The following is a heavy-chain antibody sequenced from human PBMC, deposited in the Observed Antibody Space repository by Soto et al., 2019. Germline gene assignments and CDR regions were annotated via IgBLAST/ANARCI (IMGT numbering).Heavy chain of an antibody. CDR3: ARIIAAAGGRRYFDL. CDR2: IDSSSRYT. D-gene: IGHD6-13*01. CDR1: GFTFSDYY. Sequence: QVQLVEYGGGLVKPGGSLRLSCAASGFTFSDYYMSWIRQAPGKGLEWVSYIDSSSRYTNYADSVKGRFTISRDNAKNSLYLQMNSLRAEDTAVYYCARIIAAAGGRRYFDLWGRGTLVTVSS. J-gene: IGHJ2*01. V-gene: IGHV3-11*05.